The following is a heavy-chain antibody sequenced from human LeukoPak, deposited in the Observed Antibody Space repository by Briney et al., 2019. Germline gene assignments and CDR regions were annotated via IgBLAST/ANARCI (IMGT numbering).Heavy chain of an antibody. J-gene: IGHJ4*02. D-gene: IGHD4-17*01. CDR3: ARDAYGDYVGGVDD. CDR2: ITSDSSDI. V-gene: IGHV3-21*01. CDR1: GFTFSSYS. Sequence: GGSLRLSCVASGFTFSSYSMNWVRQAPGKGLEWVSFITSDSSDIYYADLVKGRFTISRDNAKNSLYLQMSSLRAEDTAIYYCARDAYGDYVGGVDDWGQGTLVTVSS.